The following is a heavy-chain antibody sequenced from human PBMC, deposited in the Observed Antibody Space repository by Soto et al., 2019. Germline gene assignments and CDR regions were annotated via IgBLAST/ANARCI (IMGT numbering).Heavy chain of an antibody. V-gene: IGHV3-30*18. CDR3: AKDDGKGY. CDR1: GFTFSTYG. J-gene: IGHJ4*02. CDR2: LLAATNKD. D-gene: IGHD1-1*01. Sequence: PGGSLRLSCAASGFTFSTYGFHWVRQAPGKAPEWVAGLLAATNKDYYADSVKGRFTISRDNSKNIFYLQMNSLRDEDTAIYFCAKDDGKGYWGQGTLVTVSA.